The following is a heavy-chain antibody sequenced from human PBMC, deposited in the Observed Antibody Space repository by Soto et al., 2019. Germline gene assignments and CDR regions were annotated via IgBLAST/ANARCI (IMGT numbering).Heavy chain of an antibody. CDR1: GGSISSGGYY. CDR3: ARVSFGLLWFGEFPMDARYYYYMDV. CDR2: IYYSGST. J-gene: IGHJ6*03. Sequence: SETLSLTCTVSGGSISSGGYYWSWIRQHPGKGLEWIGYIYYSGSTYYNPSLKSRVTISVDTSKNQFSLKLSSVTAAATAVYYCARVSFGLLWFGEFPMDARYYYYMDVWGKGTTVTVSS. D-gene: IGHD3-10*01. V-gene: IGHV4-31*03.